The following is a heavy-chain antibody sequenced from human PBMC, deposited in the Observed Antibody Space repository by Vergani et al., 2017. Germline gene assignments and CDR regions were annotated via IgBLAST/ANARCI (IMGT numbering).Heavy chain of an antibody. J-gene: IGHJ4*02. CDR2: IQFDGSNQ. CDR3: AKHFRGWGIDY. D-gene: IGHD3-16*01. V-gene: IGHV3-30*02. CDR1: GFTLSNYD. Sequence: QVQLVESGGGVVQRGGSLRLSCATSGFTLSNYDMQWIRQGPGKGLEFVAVIQFDGSNQYYADSVKGRITLSRDFSKNTLYLQMNSLRTDDAATYYCAKHFRGWGIDYWGQGTQVIVSS.